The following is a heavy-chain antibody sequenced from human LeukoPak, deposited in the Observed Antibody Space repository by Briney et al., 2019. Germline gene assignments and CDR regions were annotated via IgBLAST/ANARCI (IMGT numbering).Heavy chain of an antibody. D-gene: IGHD3-22*01. J-gene: IGHJ3*02. CDR1: GGSISSYY. Sequence: PSETLSLTCTVSGGSISSYYWSWIRQPPGKGLEWIGYIYYSGSTNYNPSLKSRVTISVDTSKNQFSLRLSSVTAADTAVYYCARDGGSYYDSSGPSLDAFDIWGQGTMVTVSS. V-gene: IGHV4-59*01. CDR2: IYYSGST. CDR3: ARDGGSYYDSSGPSLDAFDI.